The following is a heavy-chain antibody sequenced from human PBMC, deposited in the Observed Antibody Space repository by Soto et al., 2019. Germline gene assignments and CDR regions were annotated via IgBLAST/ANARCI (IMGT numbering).Heavy chain of an antibody. CDR1: GDSISSYY. J-gene: IGHJ5*02. Sequence: SETLSLTCTVSGDSISSYYWSWIRQPPGKGLEYIGYIYYSGSTSYNPSLKSRVIISVDTSKNQFSLRLSSVTAADTALYYCARMVYATNNNWFDPWGQGSLGTVSS. CDR3: ARMVYATNNNWFDP. D-gene: IGHD2-8*01. CDR2: IYYSGST. V-gene: IGHV4-59*01.